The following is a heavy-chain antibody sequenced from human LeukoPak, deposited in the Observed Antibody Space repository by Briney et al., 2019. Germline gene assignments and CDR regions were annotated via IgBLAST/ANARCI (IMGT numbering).Heavy chain of an antibody. CDR2: INPNSGNT. V-gene: IGHV1-8*03. CDR1: GYIFTGYY. CDR3: ARGGDYVLEDY. J-gene: IGHJ4*02. D-gene: IGHD4-17*01. Sequence: ASVKVSCKASGYIFTGYYIHWVRQAPGQGLEWMGWINPNSGNTGYAQKFQGRVTITRNTSISTAYMELSSLRSEDTAVYYCARGGDYVLEDYWGQGTLVTVSS.